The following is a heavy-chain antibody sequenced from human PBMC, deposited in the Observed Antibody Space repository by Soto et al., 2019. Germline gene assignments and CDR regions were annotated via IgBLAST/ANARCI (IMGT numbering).Heavy chain of an antibody. J-gene: IGHJ1*01. D-gene: IGHD2-21*01. Sequence: EVQLLESGGGLGQPGGSLRLSCATSGFIFSAYAMTWVRQAPGRGLEWVSTISGTDGKTFYADSVKGRFSISRDTSTNTLYLHMNSLRAEDTAVYYCAKWTYLDFWGQGTRVTVSS. CDR1: GFIFSAYA. CDR3: AKWTYLDF. V-gene: IGHV3-23*01. CDR2: ISGTDGKT.